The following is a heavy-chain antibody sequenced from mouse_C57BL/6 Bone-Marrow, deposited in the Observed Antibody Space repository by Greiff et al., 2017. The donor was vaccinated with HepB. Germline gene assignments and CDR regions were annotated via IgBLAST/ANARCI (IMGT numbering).Heavy chain of an antibody. CDR2: IYPGNSDT. V-gene: IGHV1-5*01. D-gene: IGHD1-1*01. CDR3: ARSGFTVVDDSGF. J-gene: IGHJ4*01. Sequence: VQLQQSGTVLARPGASVKMSCKTSGYTFTSYWMHWVKQRPGQGLDWIGAIYPGNSDTNYNQKFKGKAKLTAVKSSSTAYMELSSLTTEDSAVYCCARSGFTVVDDSGFCGQGTSITVTS. CDR1: GYTFTSYW.